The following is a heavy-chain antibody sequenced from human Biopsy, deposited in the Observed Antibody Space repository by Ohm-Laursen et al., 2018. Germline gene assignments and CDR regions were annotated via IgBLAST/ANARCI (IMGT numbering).Heavy chain of an antibody. J-gene: IGHJ5*02. Sequence: GASVKASCKVSGYTFAGYYLHWVRQAPGQGLEWMGWIYAKTGDTNYAQKFQGRVTMTRDTSISTAYGDLSSLRSDDTAVYYRSRGGYFYDSLAYFYWFDPWGQGALVTVSS. V-gene: IGHV1-2*02. CDR1: GYTFAGYY. CDR2: IYAKTGDT. CDR3: SRGGYFYDSLAYFYWFDP. D-gene: IGHD3-22*01.